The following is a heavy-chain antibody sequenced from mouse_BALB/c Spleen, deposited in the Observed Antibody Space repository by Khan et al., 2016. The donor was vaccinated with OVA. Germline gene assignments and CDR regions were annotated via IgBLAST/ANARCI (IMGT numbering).Heavy chain of an antibody. CDR2: IWSGGST. Sequence: QVQLKESGSGLVQPSQSLSITCTVSGFSLTSYGVHWVRQSPGKGLEWLGVIWSGGSTDYNAAFISRLSISKDNSKCQAFFKMNSLQANDTAIYYCARNYDYDEGLAYWGQGTLVTVSA. V-gene: IGHV2-2*02. D-gene: IGHD2-4*01. CDR3: ARNYDYDEGLAY. CDR1: GFSLTSYG. J-gene: IGHJ3*01.